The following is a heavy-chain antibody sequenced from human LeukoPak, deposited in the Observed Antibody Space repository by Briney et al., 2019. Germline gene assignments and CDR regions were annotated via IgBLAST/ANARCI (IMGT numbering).Heavy chain of an antibody. CDR3: ARVGDSSGYFDY. CDR2: IIPILGIA. CDR1: GGTFSSYA. D-gene: IGHD3-22*01. Sequence: SVKLSCKASGGTFSSYAISWVRQAPGQGLEWMGRIIPILGIANYAQKFQGRVTITADNSTSTAYMELSSLRSEDTAVYYCARVGDSSGYFDYWGQGTLVTVSS. V-gene: IGHV1-69*04. J-gene: IGHJ4*02.